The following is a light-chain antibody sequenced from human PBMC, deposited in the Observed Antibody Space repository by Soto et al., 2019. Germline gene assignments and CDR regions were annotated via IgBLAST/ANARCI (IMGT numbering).Light chain of an antibody. Sequence: DIVMTQTPLSLRVTLGQPASISCSSSQSPVDGDGITSLSWLHQRPGQPPRLLIYKVSNRFSVVPDRFSGRGAGTDFTLKINTVEAEDVGVYYYMQDALYSTFGQGTKVEI. CDR1: QSPVDGDGITS. J-gene: IGKJ1*01. CDR2: KVS. V-gene: IGKV2-24*01. CDR3: MQDALYST.